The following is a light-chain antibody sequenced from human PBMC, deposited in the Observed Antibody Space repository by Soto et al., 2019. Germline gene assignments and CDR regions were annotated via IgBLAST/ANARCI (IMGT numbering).Light chain of an antibody. CDR1: QSFSSN. CDR3: QLYSDWPAVT. Sequence: EIMMTQSPATLSVAPGERATLACRASQSFSSNSAWYQQKPGQAPRLLIYGASTRATGIPARFSGSGSGTEFTLSVSSLQSEDFAVYYCQLYSDWPAVTFGQGTRLEI. J-gene: IGKJ5*01. V-gene: IGKV3D-15*01. CDR2: GAS.